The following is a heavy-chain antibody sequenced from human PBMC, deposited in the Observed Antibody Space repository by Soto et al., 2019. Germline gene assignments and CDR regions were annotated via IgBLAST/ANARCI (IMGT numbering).Heavy chain of an antibody. V-gene: IGHV4-38-2*01. CDR2: IYHSGST. CDR1: GYSISSGYY. J-gene: IGHJ4*02. D-gene: IGHD3-22*01. CDR3: ARSPENYDSSGYYPYYFDY. Sequence: SETLSLTCAVSGYSISSGYYWGWIRQPPGKGLEWIGSIYHSGSTYYNPSLKSRVTISVDTSKNQFSLKLSSVTAADTAVYYCARSPENYDSSGYYPYYFDYWGQGTLVTVS.